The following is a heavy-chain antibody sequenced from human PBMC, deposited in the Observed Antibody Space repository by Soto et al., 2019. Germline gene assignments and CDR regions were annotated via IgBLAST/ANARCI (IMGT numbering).Heavy chain of an antibody. Sequence: QVQLVESGGGVVQPGRSLRLSCAASGFSFTTYAMHWVRQAPGKGLEWVAVISDDGSIKYYADSVKGRFTISRDNSNNTFSLQMNSLRGDDTAVYFCARAIETAMDPCDYWGQGTLVTVSS. V-gene: IGHV3-30-3*01. CDR2: ISDDGSIK. J-gene: IGHJ4*02. CDR1: GFSFTTYA. CDR3: ARAIETAMDPCDY. D-gene: IGHD5-18*01.